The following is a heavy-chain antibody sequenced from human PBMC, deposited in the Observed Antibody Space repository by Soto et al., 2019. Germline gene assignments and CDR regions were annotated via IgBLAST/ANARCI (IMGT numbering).Heavy chain of an antibody. CDR3: ARDGWFGELLYYFEW. Sequence: PSETLSLTCTVSGDSISSYYWSWIRQPAGKGLEWIGRIYSTGTTTYNPSLQSRVTMSVDTSMNQYSLKLSSVTAADTAVYYCARDGWFGELLYYFEWWGQGALVTVSS. CDR1: GDSISSYY. J-gene: IGHJ4*02. D-gene: IGHD3-10*01. V-gene: IGHV4-4*07. CDR2: IYSTGTT.